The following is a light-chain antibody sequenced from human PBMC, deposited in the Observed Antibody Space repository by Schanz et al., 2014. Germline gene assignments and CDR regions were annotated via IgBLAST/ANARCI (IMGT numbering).Light chain of an antibody. V-gene: IGLV1-44*01. J-gene: IGLJ1*01. Sequence: QSVLTQPPSASGTPGQRVTISCSGSTSNVGSYTVNWYQQLPGTAPKLLIYRNDQRPSGVPDRFSGSKSGTSASLAISGLQSEDEADYYCAAWDDSLNYVFGAGTKLTVL. CDR2: RND. CDR1: TSNVGSYT. CDR3: AAWDDSLNYV.